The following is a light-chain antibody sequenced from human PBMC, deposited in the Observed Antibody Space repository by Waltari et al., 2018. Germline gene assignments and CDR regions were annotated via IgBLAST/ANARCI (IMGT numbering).Light chain of an antibody. J-gene: IGKJ5*01. V-gene: IGKV1-33*01. CDR2: DAS. CDR1: QDISNY. CDR3: QQYDNLLPT. Sequence: DIQMTQSPSSLSASVGDRVTITCQASQDISNYLNWYQQKPGKAPKLLIYDASNLETGVPSRFSGSGSGTDFTFTISSLQPEDNATYYCQQYDNLLPTFGQGTRLEIK.